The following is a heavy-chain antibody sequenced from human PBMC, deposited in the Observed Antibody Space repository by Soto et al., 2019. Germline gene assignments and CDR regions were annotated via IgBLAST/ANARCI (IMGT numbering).Heavy chain of an antibody. CDR3: ARDYMGGSSSPAGYYLAY. CDR2: ISAYNGNT. D-gene: IGHD1-26*01. Sequence: ASVKVSCKASGYTFTSYGISWVRQAPGQGLEWMGWISAYNGNTNYAQKLQGRVTMTTDTSTSTAYMELRSLRSDDTAVYYCARDYMGGSSSPAGYYLAYWGQGTLVTVSS. J-gene: IGHJ4*02. CDR1: GYTFTSYG. V-gene: IGHV1-18*01.